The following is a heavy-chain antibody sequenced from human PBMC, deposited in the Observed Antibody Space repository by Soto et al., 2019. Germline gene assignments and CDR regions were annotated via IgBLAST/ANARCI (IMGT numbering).Heavy chain of an antibody. V-gene: IGHV4-59*01. D-gene: IGHD5-12*01. Sequence: SETLSLTCTVSGGSISSYYWNWIRQPPGKGLEWIGYIYYSGSTNYNPSLKSRVTISVDTSKNQFSLKLSSVTAADRAVYYCARGPSSGYGGFYYMGVWGKGTTVTVSS. CDR1: GGSISSYY. CDR3: ARGPSSGYGGFYYMGV. J-gene: IGHJ6*03. CDR2: IYYSGST.